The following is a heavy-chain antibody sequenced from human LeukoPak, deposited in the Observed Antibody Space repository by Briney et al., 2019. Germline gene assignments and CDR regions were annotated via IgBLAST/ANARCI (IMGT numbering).Heavy chain of an antibody. CDR3: ASATIFGVVMTYYYYMDV. CDR2: VWYDGSKN. V-gene: IGHV3-33*01. Sequence: GGSLRLSCAASGFIFSAYGMHWVRQAPGKGLEGVAYVWYDGSKNEYAHSVEGRFTISRDTSKNTLYLQMNSLRAEDTAVYYCASATIFGVVMTYYYYMDVWGKGTTVTVSS. J-gene: IGHJ6*03. D-gene: IGHD3-3*01. CDR1: GFIFSAYG.